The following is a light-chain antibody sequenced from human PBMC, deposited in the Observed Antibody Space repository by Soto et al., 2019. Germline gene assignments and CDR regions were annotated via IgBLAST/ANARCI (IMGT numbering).Light chain of an antibody. CDR1: QSVSSY. Sequence: EIVLTQSPATLSLSPGERATLSCRASQSVSSYLAWYQQKPGQAPRLLIYDASNRATGIPARFSGSGSGTDFTLTISSLEPEDFAVYYCQQYNTWPLTFGGGTKVESN. V-gene: IGKV3-11*01. CDR3: QQYNTWPLT. CDR2: DAS. J-gene: IGKJ4*01.